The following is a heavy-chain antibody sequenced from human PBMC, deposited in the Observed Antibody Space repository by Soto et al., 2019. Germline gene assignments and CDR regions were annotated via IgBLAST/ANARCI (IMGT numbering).Heavy chain of an antibody. V-gene: IGHV4-34*01. D-gene: IGHD2-15*01. CDR1: GGSFSGYY. CDR3: ARGLVFSPDRRHQWWFDP. J-gene: IGHJ5*02. Sequence: SETLSLTCAVYGGSFSGYYWSWIRQPPGKGLEWIGEINHSGSTNYNPSLKSRVTISVDTSKNQFSLKLSSVTAADTAVYYCARGLVFSPDRRHQWWFDPWGQGTLVTVSS. CDR2: INHSGST.